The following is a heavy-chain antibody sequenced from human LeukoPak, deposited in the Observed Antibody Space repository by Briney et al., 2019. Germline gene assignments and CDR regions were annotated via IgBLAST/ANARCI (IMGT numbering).Heavy chain of an antibody. D-gene: IGHD6-19*01. Sequence: GGSLRLSCAASGFTFSSYWMHWVRQVPGKGLVWVSRINSDGSSTSYADSVKGRFTISRDNAKNTLYLQMNSLRAEDTAVYYCASRVHIGWSFDYWGQGTLVTVSS. V-gene: IGHV3-74*01. CDR3: ASRVHIGWSFDY. J-gene: IGHJ4*02. CDR1: GFTFSSYW. CDR2: INSDGSST.